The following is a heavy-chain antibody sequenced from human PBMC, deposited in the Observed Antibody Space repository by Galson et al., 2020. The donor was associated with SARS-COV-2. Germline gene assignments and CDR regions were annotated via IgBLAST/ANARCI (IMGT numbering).Heavy chain of an antibody. J-gene: IGHJ6*02. CDR3: ATATTVTNAPTSSPKLYDYDCGMDV. CDR1: GYTLTELS. V-gene: IGHV1-24*01. Sequence: ASVKVSCKVSGYTLTELSMHWVRQAPGKGLEWMGGFDPEDGETIYAQKFQGRVTMTEDTSTDTAYMELSSLRSEDTAVYYCATATTVTNAPTSSPKLYDYDCGMDVWGQGTTVTVAS. CDR2: FDPEDGET. D-gene: IGHD4-17*01.